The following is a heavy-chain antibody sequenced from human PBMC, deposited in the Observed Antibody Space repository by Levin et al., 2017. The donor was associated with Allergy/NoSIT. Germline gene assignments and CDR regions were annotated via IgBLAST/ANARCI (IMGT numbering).Heavy chain of an antibody. CDR2: ISGSGGST. CDR3: AKDMAVSSYSSSWPFDY. Sequence: AGGSLRLSCAASGFTFSSYAMSWVRQAPGKGLEWVSAISGSGGSTYYADSVKGRFTISRDNSKNTLYLQMNSLRAEDTAVYYCAKDMAVSSYSSSWPFDYWGQGTLVTVSS. V-gene: IGHV3-23*01. D-gene: IGHD6-13*01. CDR1: GFTFSSYA. J-gene: IGHJ4*02.